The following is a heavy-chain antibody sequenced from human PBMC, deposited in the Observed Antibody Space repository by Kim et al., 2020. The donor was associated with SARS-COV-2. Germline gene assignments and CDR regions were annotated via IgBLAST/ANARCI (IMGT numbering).Heavy chain of an antibody. CDR3: ARGGFDY. J-gene: IGHJ4*02. Sequence: ANNNTKYSQKFHGRVTITRDTSASTAYMELSSLRSEDTAVYFCARGGFDYWGQGYLVTVSS. V-gene: IGHV1-3*01. CDR2: ANNNT.